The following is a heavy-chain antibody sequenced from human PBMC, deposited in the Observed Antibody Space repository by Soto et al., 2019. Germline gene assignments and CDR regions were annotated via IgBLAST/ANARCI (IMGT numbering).Heavy chain of an antibody. Sequence: ASETLSLTCTVSGGSISSGGYYWSWIRQHPGKGLEWIGYIYYSGSTYYNPSLKSRVTISVDTSKNQFSLKLSSVTAADTAVYYCARDLRYCSSTSCYSNWFDPWGQGTLVTVS. CDR2: IYYSGST. V-gene: IGHV4-31*03. CDR1: GGSISSGGYY. J-gene: IGHJ5*02. CDR3: ARDLRYCSSTSCYSNWFDP. D-gene: IGHD2-2*01.